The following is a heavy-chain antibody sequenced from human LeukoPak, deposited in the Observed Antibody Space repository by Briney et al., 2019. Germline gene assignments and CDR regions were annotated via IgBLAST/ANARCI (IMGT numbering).Heavy chain of an antibody. V-gene: IGHV4-38-2*02. J-gene: IGHJ4*02. CDR2: INHSGST. D-gene: IGHD5-18*01. Sequence: SETLSLTCTVSGYSISSGYYWGWIRQPPGKGLEWIGEINHSGSTNYNPSLKSRVTISVDTSKNQFSLKLSSVTAADTAVYYCARGAAMADFDYWGQGTLVTVSS. CDR1: GYSISSGYY. CDR3: ARGAAMADFDY.